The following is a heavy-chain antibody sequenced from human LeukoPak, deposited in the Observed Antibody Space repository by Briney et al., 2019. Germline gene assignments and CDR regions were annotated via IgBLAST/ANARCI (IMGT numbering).Heavy chain of an antibody. J-gene: IGHJ4*02. CDR1: GFTFRNYA. Sequence: GGSLRLSCAASGFTFRNYAMNWVRQAPGKGLEWVSSIAATSGSTYYADSVKGRFTISRDNAKNSLYLQMNSLRAEDTAVYYCAGSILTGYPNFDYWGQGTLVTVSS. CDR2: IAATSGST. D-gene: IGHD3-9*01. V-gene: IGHV3-23*01. CDR3: AGSILTGYPNFDY.